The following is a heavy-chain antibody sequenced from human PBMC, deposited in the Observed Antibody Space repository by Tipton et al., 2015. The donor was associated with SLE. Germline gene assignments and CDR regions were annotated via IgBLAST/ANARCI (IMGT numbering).Heavy chain of an antibody. D-gene: IGHD3-3*01. CDR1: GASISPYY. Sequence: TLSLTCTVSGASISPYYWSWIRQPPGKGLEYIGHISNRGGTNYNPSLKSRVTISVDTSKNQFSLKLSSVTAADTAVYYCARGLRFLEWLLPWYFDYWGQGTLVTVSS. CDR2: ISNRGGT. V-gene: IGHV4-59*12. J-gene: IGHJ4*02. CDR3: ARGLRFLEWLLPWYFDY.